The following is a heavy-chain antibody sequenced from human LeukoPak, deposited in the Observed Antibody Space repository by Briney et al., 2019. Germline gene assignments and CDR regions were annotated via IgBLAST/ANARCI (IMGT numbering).Heavy chain of an antibody. J-gene: IGHJ4*02. Sequence: GASVKVSCKASGYTFTSYYTHWVRQAPGQGLEWMGIINPSGGSTSYAQKFQGRVTMTRDTSTSTAYMELSSLRSEDTAVYYCARGNYCGGDCSYFDYWGQGTLVTVSS. CDR3: ARGNYCGGDCSYFDY. CDR2: INPSGGST. CDR1: GYTFTSYY. V-gene: IGHV1-46*01. D-gene: IGHD2-21*02.